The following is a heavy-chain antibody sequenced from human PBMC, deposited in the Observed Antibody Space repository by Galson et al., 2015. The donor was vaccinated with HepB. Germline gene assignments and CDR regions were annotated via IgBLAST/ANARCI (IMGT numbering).Heavy chain of an antibody. D-gene: IGHD6-19*01. J-gene: IGHJ6*03. CDR1: GYIFSDNA. CDR3: ARTTEVTGTGYHYFLDV. Sequence: SVKVSCKASGYIFSDNAMNWVRQAPGHGLEWMGWINTKTGDPTYAQGFTGRFVFSLDTSVSTAYLQISGLKVEDTAVYFCARTTEVTGTGYHYFLDVWGKGTTVTVSS. CDR2: INTKTGDP. V-gene: IGHV7-4-1*02.